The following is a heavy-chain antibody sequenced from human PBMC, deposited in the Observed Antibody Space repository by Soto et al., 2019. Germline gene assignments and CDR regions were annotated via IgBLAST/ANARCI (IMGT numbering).Heavy chain of an antibody. J-gene: IGHJ6*02. D-gene: IGHD3-10*01. V-gene: IGHV1-69*06. CDR1: VRTFSRDA. CDR3: AIVSGVPWVMLWFGQHRGYYYGMEV. Sequence: QVLPVHSGAVVKKPGAFVNVSCRSSVRTFSRDATSWVREAPGQGGEWMVGIILMFGTANYAQKFQGRVKISADKSTSTDYMELSSLRSEDTALYYCAIVSGVPWVMLWFGQHRGYYYGMEVWGQGTTDTVSS. CDR2: IILMFGTA.